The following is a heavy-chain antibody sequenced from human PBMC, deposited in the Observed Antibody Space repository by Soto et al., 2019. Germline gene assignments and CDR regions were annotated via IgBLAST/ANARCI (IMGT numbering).Heavy chain of an antibody. CDR3: ARDSTPPDECSGYYYVHAFDW. D-gene: IGHD3-22*01. J-gene: IGHJ3*01. Sequence: ASVKVSCKACGYTFTGYYMHWVRQAPGQGLEWMGWINPNSGGTNYAQKFQGWVTMTRDTSISTAYMELSRLRSDDTAVYYCARDSTPPDECSGYYYVHAFDWWGKGTMVPVSS. V-gene: IGHV1-2*04. CDR1: GYTFTGYY. CDR2: INPNSGGT.